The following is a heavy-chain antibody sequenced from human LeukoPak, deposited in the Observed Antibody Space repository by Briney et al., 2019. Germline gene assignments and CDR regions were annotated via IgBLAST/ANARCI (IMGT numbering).Heavy chain of an antibody. CDR1: GFTVSSNY. J-gene: IGHJ6*03. CDR3: ARVIAARERAWFGELRLYYYSYIDV. Sequence: GGSLRLSCAASGFTVSSNYMSWVRQAPGKGLEWVSVIYSDGSTYYADSVKGRFTISRDNSKNTLYLQMNSLRAEDTAVYYCARVIAARERAWFGELRLYYYSYIDVWGKGTTVTISS. CDR2: IYSDGST. V-gene: IGHV3-66*01. D-gene: IGHD3-10*01.